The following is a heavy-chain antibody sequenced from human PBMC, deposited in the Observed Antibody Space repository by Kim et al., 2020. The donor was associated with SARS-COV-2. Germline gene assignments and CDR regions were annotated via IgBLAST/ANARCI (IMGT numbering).Heavy chain of an antibody. Sequence: GGSLRLSCAASGFTFSSYWMSWVRQAPGKGLEWVANIKQDGSEKYYVDSVKGRFTISRDNAKNSLYLQMNSLRAEDTAVYYCARDRITAAGDAFDIWGQGTMVTVSS. CDR1: GFTFSSYW. J-gene: IGHJ3*02. D-gene: IGHD3-10*01. V-gene: IGHV3-7*01. CDR2: IKQDGSEK. CDR3: ARDRITAAGDAFDI.